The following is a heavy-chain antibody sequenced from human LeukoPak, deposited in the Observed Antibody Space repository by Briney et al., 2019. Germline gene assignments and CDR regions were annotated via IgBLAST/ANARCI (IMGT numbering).Heavy chain of an antibody. CDR2: IWYDGSNK. Sequence: PGGSLRLSCAASGFTFSSYGVHWVRQAPGKGLEWVAVIWYDGSNKYYADSVKGRFTISRDNSKNTLYLQMNSLRAEDTAVYYCARDKKVNTAMASFYYGMDVWGQGTTVTVSS. V-gene: IGHV3-33*01. CDR3: ARDKKVNTAMASFYYGMDV. J-gene: IGHJ6*02. D-gene: IGHD5-18*01. CDR1: GFTFSSYG.